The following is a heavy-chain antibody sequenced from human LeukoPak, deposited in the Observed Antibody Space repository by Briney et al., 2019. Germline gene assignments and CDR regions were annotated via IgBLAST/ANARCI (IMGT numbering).Heavy chain of an antibody. Sequence: ASVKISFKASGYTFTSYGNGWVRQAPGQGLEWVDSISAYSGNTNYAQKLQDRVTMTTDASTTTAFMELRSLRSDDTAVYYCARDMMVVVIATGDYYFGYWGKRALVTASS. D-gene: IGHD3-22*01. CDR1: GYTFTSYG. J-gene: IGHJ4*02. CDR3: ARDMMVVVIATGDYYFGY. CDR2: ISAYSGNT. V-gene: IGHV1-18*01.